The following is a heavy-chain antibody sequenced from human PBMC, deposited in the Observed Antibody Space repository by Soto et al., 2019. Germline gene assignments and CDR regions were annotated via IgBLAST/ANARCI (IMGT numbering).Heavy chain of an antibody. J-gene: IGHJ4*02. V-gene: IGHV3-23*01. D-gene: IGHD5-12*01. CDR3: AKEMGLSGYDGKDYFDY. Sequence: EVQLLESGGGLVQPGGSLRLSCAASGFTFSSYAMSWVRQAPGKGLEWVSAISASGGSTSYADSVKGRFTISRDNSKNTLHLKMNILRAEDTAVYYCAKEMGLSGYDGKDYFDYWGQGTLVTVSS. CDR1: GFTFSSYA. CDR2: ISASGGST.